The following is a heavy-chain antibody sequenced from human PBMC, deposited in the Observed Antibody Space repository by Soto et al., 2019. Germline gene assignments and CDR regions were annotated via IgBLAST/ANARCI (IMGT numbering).Heavy chain of an antibody. D-gene: IGHD3-10*01. CDR1: EYSFRIYW. CDR2: VDPNDSFA. V-gene: IGHV5-10-1*01. CDR3: ARNPSGSGNSNFDF. J-gene: IGHJ4*02. Sequence: PGESLKISCQAFEYSFRIYWISWVRQKPGAGLEWMGRVDPNDSFATYSPSFQGHVSISVDKSTNIVYLQWRSLRASDTATYYCARNPSGSGNSNFDFWGQGTPVTVSS.